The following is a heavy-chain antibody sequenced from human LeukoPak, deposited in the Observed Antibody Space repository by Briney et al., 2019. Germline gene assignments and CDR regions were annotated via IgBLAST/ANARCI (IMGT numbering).Heavy chain of an antibody. CDR3: ARGGEGGYDAFDI. CDR2: IYYSGST. D-gene: IGHD3-22*01. V-gene: IGHV4-59*01. CDR1: GGSISSYY. Sequence: SETLSLTCTVSGGSISSYYWSWIRQPPGKGLEWIGYIYYSGSTNYNPSLKSRVTISVDTSKNQFSLKLSSVTAADTAVYYCARGGEGGYDAFDIWGQGTMVTVSS. J-gene: IGHJ3*02.